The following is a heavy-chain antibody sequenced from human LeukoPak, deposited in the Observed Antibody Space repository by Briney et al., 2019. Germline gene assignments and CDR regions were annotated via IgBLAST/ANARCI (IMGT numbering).Heavy chain of an antibody. Sequence: GGSLRLSCAASGFTFRDYDMHWVRQVPGRGLEWVSAIGIRDDTHYPDSVKGRFTISRENAKNSLYLQMNTLRDGDTAMYYCIRGGIRVSGVDAFDIWGQGTMVTVSS. J-gene: IGHJ3*02. CDR3: IRGGIRVSGVDAFDI. CDR1: GFTFRDYD. CDR2: IGIRDDT. D-gene: IGHD5/OR15-5a*01. V-gene: IGHV3-13*01.